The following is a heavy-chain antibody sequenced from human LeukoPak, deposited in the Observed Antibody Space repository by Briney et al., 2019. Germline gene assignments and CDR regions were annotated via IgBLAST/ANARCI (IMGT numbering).Heavy chain of an antibody. J-gene: IGHJ4*02. CDR3: ARRTSNPVGAIDY. CDR2: ISYSGT. V-gene: IGHV4-39*01. D-gene: IGHD1-26*01. Sequence: SETLSLTCTVSGGSISISNYYWGWIRQPPGRGLEWIGSISYSGTYYNPSLKSRLTISVDTSKNHFSLNLRSVAAADTAVYYCARRTSNPVGAIDYWGQGTLVTVSS. CDR1: GGSISISNYY.